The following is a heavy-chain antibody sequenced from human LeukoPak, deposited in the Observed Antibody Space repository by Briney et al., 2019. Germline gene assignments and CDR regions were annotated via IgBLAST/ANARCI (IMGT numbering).Heavy chain of an antibody. CDR3: ASLDYGDYCFDS. V-gene: IGHV4-39*01. CDR1: GGSISSSTYY. CDR2: LFYTGST. D-gene: IGHD4-17*01. Sequence: SETLSLTCTVSGGSISSSTYYWGWIRQPPGKGPEYIGSLFYTGSTFYNPSLKSRVTISVDMSKNQFSLKLSSVTAADAAVYYCASLDYGDYCFDSWGQGTLVTVSS. J-gene: IGHJ4*02.